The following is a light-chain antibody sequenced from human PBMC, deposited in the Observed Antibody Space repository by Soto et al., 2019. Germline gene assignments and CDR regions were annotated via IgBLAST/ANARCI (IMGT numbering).Light chain of an antibody. CDR2: AVS. CDR3: CSYTSDSAWV. CDR1: SSDVGVYNY. Sequence: QSVLTQPASVSGSPGQSITISCTGTSSDVGVYNYVSWYQQHPGKVPKLMIFAVSNRPSGVSNRFSASKSGNTASLNISGLQAEDEADYYCCSYTSDSAWVFGTGTKVTVL. V-gene: IGLV2-14*01. J-gene: IGLJ1*01.